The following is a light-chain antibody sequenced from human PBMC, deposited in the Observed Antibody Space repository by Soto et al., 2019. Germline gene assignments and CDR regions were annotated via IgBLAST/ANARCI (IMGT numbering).Light chain of an antibody. CDR1: QSISNS. CDR3: QQYNNWPPRT. CDR2: GAS. Sequence: EIVMTQSPASLSVSPGETATLSCRTSQSISNSLAWYQQKPGQAPSLLIYGASTRATGIPARFSGSGSGTEFTLTISSLQSEDSALYYCQQYNNWPPRTFGQGTKLEIK. J-gene: IGKJ2*01. V-gene: IGKV3-15*01.